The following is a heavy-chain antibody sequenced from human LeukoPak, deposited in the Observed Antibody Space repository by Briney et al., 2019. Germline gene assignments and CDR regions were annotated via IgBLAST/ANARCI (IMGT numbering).Heavy chain of an antibody. CDR2: IYYSGST. Sequence: PSETLSLTCTVSGGSISNYYWSWNRQPPGKGLEWIGYIYYSGSTNYNPSLKSRVTISVDTSKNQFSLKLSSVTAADTAVYYCARHYYYDSSGLFAYWGQGTLVTVSS. CDR3: ARHYYYDSSGLFAY. CDR1: GGSISNYY. J-gene: IGHJ4*02. V-gene: IGHV4-59*08. D-gene: IGHD3-22*01.